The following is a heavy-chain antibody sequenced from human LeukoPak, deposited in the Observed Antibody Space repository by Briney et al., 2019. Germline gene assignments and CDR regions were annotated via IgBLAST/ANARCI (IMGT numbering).Heavy chain of an antibody. CDR2: INPSGGST. CDR3: ARESGDSSSPVYFDY. V-gene: IGHV1-46*01. J-gene: IGHJ4*02. CDR1: GYTFTSYY. Sequence: GASVTVSCLASGYTFTSYYMHWVRQAPAQGLEWMGIINPSGGSTSYAQKFQGRVTMTRDTSTSTVYMELSSLRSEDTAVYYCARESGDSSSPVYFDYWGQGTLVTVSS. D-gene: IGHD6-13*01.